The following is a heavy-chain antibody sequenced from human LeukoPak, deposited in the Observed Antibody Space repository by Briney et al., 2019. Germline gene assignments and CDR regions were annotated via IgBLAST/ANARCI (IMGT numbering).Heavy chain of an antibody. V-gene: IGHV1-2*06. Sequence: ASVKVSCKASGYTFTGYYMHWVRQAPGQGLEWIGRINPNSGGTNYAQKFQGRVTMTRDTAISTAYMELSRLRSDDTAVYYCARASTYCGGDCYSGVDYWGQGTLVTVSS. CDR3: ARASTYCGGDCYSGVDY. CDR2: INPNSGGT. D-gene: IGHD2-21*02. CDR1: GYTFTGYY. J-gene: IGHJ4*02.